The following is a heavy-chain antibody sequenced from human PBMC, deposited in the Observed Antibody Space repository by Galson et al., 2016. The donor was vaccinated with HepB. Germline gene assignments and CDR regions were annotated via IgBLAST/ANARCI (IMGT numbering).Heavy chain of an antibody. J-gene: IGHJ6*02. V-gene: IGHV4-59*01. CDR2: IFYNGST. D-gene: IGHD4-17*01. CDR1: GGSISSYY. CDR3: ARDRRATPVHWTYYNMDV. Sequence: SETLSLTCSVIGGSISSYYWSWIRQPPGKGLEWIGYIFYNGSTNYNPSLKSRVIISVDTSKSQFSLRLSSVSAADTAVYYCARDRRATPVHWTYYNMDVWGQGTTVTVSS.